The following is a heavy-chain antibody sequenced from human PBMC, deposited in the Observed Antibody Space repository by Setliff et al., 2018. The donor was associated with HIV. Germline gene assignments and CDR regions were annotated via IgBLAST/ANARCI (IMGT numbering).Heavy chain of an antibody. V-gene: IGHV3-33*01. J-gene: IGHJ4*02. CDR2: IWYDGNNK. CDR1: GFTFNTYG. CDR3: ATDLMTANRDY. Sequence: GGSLRLSCAASGFTFNTYGMHWVRQAPGKGLEWVAVIWYDGNNKYYADSVKGRFTISRDNSKNTLYLQMNSLRAEDTAVYYCATDLMTANRDYWGQGTLVTVSS. D-gene: IGHD3-16*01.